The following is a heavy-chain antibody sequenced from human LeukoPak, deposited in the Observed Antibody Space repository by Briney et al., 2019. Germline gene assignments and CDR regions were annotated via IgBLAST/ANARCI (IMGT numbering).Heavy chain of an antibody. Sequence: ASVKVSCKVSGYTLTELSMNWVRQAPGKGLEWMGGFDPEDGETIYAQKFQGRVTMTEDTSTDTAYMELSSLRSEDTAVYYCATMGYSHTPFDYWGQGTLVTVSS. CDR2: FDPEDGET. V-gene: IGHV1-24*01. CDR1: GYTLTELS. D-gene: IGHD3-22*01. J-gene: IGHJ4*02. CDR3: ATMGYSHTPFDY.